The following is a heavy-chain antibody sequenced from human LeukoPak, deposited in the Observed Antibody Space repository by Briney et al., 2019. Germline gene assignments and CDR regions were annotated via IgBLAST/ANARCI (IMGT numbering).Heavy chain of an antibody. D-gene: IGHD3-22*01. CDR1: GFTVSSNY. V-gene: IGHV3-66*01. J-gene: IGHJ3*02. Sequence: GGSLRLSCAASGFTVSSNYMSWVRQAPGKGLEWGSVIYSGGSTYYADSVKGRFTISRDNSKNTLYLQMNSLRAEDTAVYYCARDRVYYYDSSGYYPDAFDIWGQGTMVTVSS. CDR2: IYSGGST. CDR3: ARDRVYYYDSSGYYPDAFDI.